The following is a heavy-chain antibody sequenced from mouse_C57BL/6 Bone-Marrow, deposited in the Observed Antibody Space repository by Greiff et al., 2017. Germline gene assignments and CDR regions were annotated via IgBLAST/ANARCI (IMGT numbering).Heavy chain of an antibody. CDR3: ASSAWFAY. V-gene: IGHV1-53*01. CDR2: INPSNGGT. J-gene: IGHJ3*01. Sequence: VQLQQPGTELVKPGASVKLSCKASGYTFTSYWMHWVKQRPGQGLEWIGNINPSNGGTNYNEKFKSKATLTVDKSSSTAYMQRSRLTAEDSSVYDSASSAWFAYWGQGTMVTVSA. CDR1: GYTFTSYW.